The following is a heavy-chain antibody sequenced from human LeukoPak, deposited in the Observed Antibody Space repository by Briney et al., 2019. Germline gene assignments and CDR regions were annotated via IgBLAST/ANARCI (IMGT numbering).Heavy chain of an antibody. CDR2: ISGSGGNT. CDR1: GFTFSSYT. Sequence: GGSLRLSCAASGFTFSSYTMSWVRQAPGKGLEWVSAISGSGGNTYYADSVKGRFTISRDNSKNTLYLQMNSLRAEDTAVYYCAKGYYYDSSGYYPPDAFDIWGQGTMVTVSS. D-gene: IGHD3-22*01. V-gene: IGHV3-23*01. J-gene: IGHJ3*02. CDR3: AKGYYYDSSGYYPPDAFDI.